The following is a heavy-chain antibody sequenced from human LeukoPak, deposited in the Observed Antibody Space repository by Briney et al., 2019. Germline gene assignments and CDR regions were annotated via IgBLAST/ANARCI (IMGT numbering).Heavy chain of an antibody. CDR3: ARASCSSTSCYAFYFDY. CDR1: GGSISSGDYY. V-gene: IGHV4-30-4*01. J-gene: IGHJ4*02. D-gene: IGHD2-2*01. Sequence: SETLSLTCTVSGGSISSGDYYWSWIRQPPGKGLEWIGYIYYSGSTYYNPSLKSRVTISVDTSKNQFSLKLSSVTAADTALYYCARASCSSTSCYAFYFDYWGQGTLVTVSS. CDR2: IYYSGST.